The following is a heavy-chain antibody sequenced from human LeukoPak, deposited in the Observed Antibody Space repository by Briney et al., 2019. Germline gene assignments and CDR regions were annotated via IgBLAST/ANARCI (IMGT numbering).Heavy chain of an antibody. CDR1: GFTFGGYA. V-gene: IGHV3-23*01. J-gene: IGHJ6*02. D-gene: IGHD6-13*01. CDR2: ISGSSEDS. CDR3: GRTIAQYSNSWLYYFYGLDV. Sequence: GGSLRLSCTASGFTFGGYAMTWVRQAPGKGPEWVSSISGSSEDSYYADSVKGRFTISRDNSRSTLYLQMNSLRADDTAVYYCGRTIAQYSNSWLYYFYGLDVWGQGTTVTVSS.